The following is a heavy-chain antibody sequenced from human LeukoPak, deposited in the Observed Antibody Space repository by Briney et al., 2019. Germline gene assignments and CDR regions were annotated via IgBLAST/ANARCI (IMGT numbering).Heavy chain of an antibody. Sequence: PSETLSLTCAVSSGSISSSNWWSWVRQAPGKGLEWVSSISSSSSYIYYADSVKGRFTISRDNAKNSLYLQMNSLRAEDTAVYYCARDEGYCSSTSCYTTDDYWGQGTLVTVSS. CDR1: SGSISSSNW. CDR2: ISSSSSYI. J-gene: IGHJ4*02. CDR3: ARDEGYCSSTSCYTTDDY. D-gene: IGHD2-2*02. V-gene: IGHV3-21*01.